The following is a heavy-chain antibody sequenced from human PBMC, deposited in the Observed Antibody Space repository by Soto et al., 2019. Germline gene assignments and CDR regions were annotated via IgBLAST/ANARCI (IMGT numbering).Heavy chain of an antibody. Sequence: PSETLSLTCTVSGGSISSSSYYWGWIRQPPGKGLEWIGSIYYSGSTYYNPSLKSRVTISVDTSKNQFSLKLSSVTAADTAVYYCARPTGTKPYYYYYMDVWGKGTTLTVSS. CDR2: IYYSGST. J-gene: IGHJ6*03. V-gene: IGHV4-39*01. CDR1: GGSISSSSYY. D-gene: IGHD1-7*01. CDR3: ARPTGTKPYYYYYMDV.